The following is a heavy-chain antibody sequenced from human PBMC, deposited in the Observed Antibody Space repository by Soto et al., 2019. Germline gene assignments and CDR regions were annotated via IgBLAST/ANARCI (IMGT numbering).Heavy chain of an antibody. CDR2: ISYDGSNK. Sequence: PGGSLRLSCAASGFTFSGYAMHWVRQAPGKGLEWVAVISYDGSNKYYADSVKGRFTISRDNSKNTLYLQMNSLRAEDTAVYYCARSYYYYYGMDVWGQGTTVTVSS. V-gene: IGHV3-30-3*01. CDR1: GFTFSGYA. CDR3: ARSYYYYYGMDV. J-gene: IGHJ6*02.